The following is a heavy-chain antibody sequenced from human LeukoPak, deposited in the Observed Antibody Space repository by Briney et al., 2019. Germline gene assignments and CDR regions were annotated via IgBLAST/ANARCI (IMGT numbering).Heavy chain of an antibody. V-gene: IGHV1-2*02. CDR3: ARDRVTIFGVVPLDWFDP. CDR2: INPNSGGT. Sequence: ASVKVSCKASGYTFTGYYMHWVRQAPGQGLEWMGWINPNSGGTNYAQKFQGRVTMTRDTSISTAYMELSRLRSDDTAVYYCARDRVTIFGVVPLDWFDPWGQGTLVTVSS. J-gene: IGHJ5*02. CDR1: GYTFTGYY. D-gene: IGHD3-3*01.